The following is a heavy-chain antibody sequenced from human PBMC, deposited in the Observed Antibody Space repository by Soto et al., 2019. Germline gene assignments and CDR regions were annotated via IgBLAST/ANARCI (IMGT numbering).Heavy chain of an antibody. J-gene: IGHJ4*02. CDR1: GFTFSSYG. D-gene: IGHD7-27*01. CDR2: IWYDGSNK. V-gene: IGHV3-33*01. Sequence: QVQLVESGGGVVQPGRSLRLSCAASGFTFSSYGMHWVRQAPGKGLEWVAVIWYDGSNKYYADSVKGPFTISRDNSKNTLYLQMTRLRAEDTAVYYCARDPNRGDEWGGDYWGQGTLVTVSS. CDR3: ARDPNRGDEWGGDY.